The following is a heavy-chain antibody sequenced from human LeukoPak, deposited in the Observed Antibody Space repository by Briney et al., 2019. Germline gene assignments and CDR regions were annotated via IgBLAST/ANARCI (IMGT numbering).Heavy chain of an antibody. J-gene: IGHJ4*02. D-gene: IGHD3-3*01. CDR1: GGSISSYY. V-gene: IGHV4-39*01. CDR2: IYYSGST. CDR3: ARHGPPTIFGVVTFYFDY. Sequence: PSETLSLTCTVSGGSISSYYWSWIRQPPGKGLEWIGTIYYSGSTYYNTSLKSRVTISVDTSRNQFSLKLSSVTAADTAVYFCARHGPPTIFGVVTFYFDYWGQGALVTVSS.